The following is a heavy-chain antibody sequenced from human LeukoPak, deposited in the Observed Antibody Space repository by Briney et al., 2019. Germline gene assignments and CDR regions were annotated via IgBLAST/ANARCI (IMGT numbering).Heavy chain of an antibody. CDR2: IYYSGST. D-gene: IGHD5-18*01. CDR1: GDSISSSSYY. J-gene: IGHJ4*02. CDR3: ARHVDTQTDY. Sequence: SETLSLTCTVPGDSISSSSYYWGWIRQPPGKGLEWIGSIYYSGSTSYNPSLKSRVTISLDTSKNQFSLKLSSVTAADTAVYYCARHVDTQTDYWGQGTLVTVSS. V-gene: IGHV4-39*01.